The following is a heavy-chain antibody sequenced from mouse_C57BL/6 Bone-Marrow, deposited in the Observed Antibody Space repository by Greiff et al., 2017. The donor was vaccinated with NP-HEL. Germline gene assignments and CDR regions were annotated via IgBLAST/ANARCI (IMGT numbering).Heavy chain of an antibody. V-gene: IGHV1-81*01. J-gene: IGHJ2*01. D-gene: IGHD1-1*01. Sequence: VQLQQSGAELARPGASVKLSCKASGYTFTSYGISWVKQRTGQGLEWIGEIYPRSGNTYYNEKVKGKATLTADKSSSTAFMELRSLTSEDSAVYFCARLEAYYYGSIDYWGQGTTLTVSS. CDR3: ARLEAYYYGSIDY. CDR1: GYTFTSYG. CDR2: IYPRSGNT.